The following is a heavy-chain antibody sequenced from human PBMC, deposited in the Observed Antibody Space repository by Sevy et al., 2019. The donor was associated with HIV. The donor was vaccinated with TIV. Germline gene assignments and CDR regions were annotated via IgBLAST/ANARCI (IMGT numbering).Heavy chain of an antibody. D-gene: IGHD5-12*01. CDR3: ARGGLGEMATTYYFDY. CDR2: IYTSGST. V-gene: IGHV4-4*07. Sequence: ETLSLTCTVSGGSISSYYWSWIRQPAGKGLEWIGRIYTSGSTNYNPSLKSRVTMSVDTSKNQFSLKLSSVTAADTAVYYCARGGLGEMATTYYFDYWGQGTLVTVSS. J-gene: IGHJ4*02. CDR1: GGSISSYY.